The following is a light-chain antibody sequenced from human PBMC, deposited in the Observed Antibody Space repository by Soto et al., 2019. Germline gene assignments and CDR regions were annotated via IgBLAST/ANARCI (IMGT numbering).Light chain of an antibody. J-gene: IGKJ1*01. CDR3: QQYNSYSWT. CDR2: DAS. Sequence: DIQMTQSPSTLSSSVGDIVTISCGASQRSTSWLAWYQQKPGKAPKLLIYDASTLESGVPSRFSGSGSGTEFTLTISSLQPDDFATYYCQQYNSYSWTFGQGTKVDIK. V-gene: IGKV1-5*01. CDR1: QRSTSW.